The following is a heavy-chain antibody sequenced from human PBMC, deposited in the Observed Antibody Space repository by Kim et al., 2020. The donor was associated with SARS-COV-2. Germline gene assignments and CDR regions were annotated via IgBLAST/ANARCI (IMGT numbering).Heavy chain of an antibody. J-gene: IGHJ6*02. CDR3: AKDGGSGSYYLGPGYYYYYGMDV. CDR2: ISGSGGST. CDR1: GFTFSSYA. Sequence: GGSLRLSCAASGFTFSSYAMSWVRQAPGKGLEWVSAISGSGGSTYYADSVKGRFTISRDNSKNTLYLQMNSLRAEDTAVYYCAKDGGSGSYYLGPGYYYYYGMDVWGQGTTVTVSS. D-gene: IGHD3-10*01. V-gene: IGHV3-23*01.